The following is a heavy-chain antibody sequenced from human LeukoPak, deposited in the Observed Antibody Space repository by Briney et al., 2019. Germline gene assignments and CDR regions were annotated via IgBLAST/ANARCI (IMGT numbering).Heavy chain of an antibody. V-gene: IGHV4-34*01. CDR3: ARVREAEYYDSTGRDY. D-gene: IGHD3-22*01. Sequence: SETLSLTCAVYGVSFSGYYWSWIRQPPGKGLEWIGEINHSGTTNYNPSLKSRITISVDTSKNQFSLKLSSVTAADTAVYYCARVREAEYYDSTGRDYWGQGTLVTVSS. CDR2: INHSGTT. CDR1: GVSFSGYY. J-gene: IGHJ4*02.